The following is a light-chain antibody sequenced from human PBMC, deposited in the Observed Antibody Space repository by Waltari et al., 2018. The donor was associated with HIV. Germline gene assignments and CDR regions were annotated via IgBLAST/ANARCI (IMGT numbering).Light chain of an antibody. CDR1: QSIYKY. Sequence: DIQMTQSPFSLSASVGERVTITCRASQSIYKYLNWYHQKPGKAPKLRIYGGSSLHTGVRARFSGSGAGTDVTLTISSLQPEDVATYDCQRSYSAPYTFGQGTKLESK. J-gene: IGKJ2*01. CDR2: GGS. V-gene: IGKV1-39*01. CDR3: QRSYSAPYT.